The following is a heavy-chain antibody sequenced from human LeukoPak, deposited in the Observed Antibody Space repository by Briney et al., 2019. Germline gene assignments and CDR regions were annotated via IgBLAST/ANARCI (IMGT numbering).Heavy chain of an antibody. D-gene: IGHD2-8*01. V-gene: IGHV3-48*01. CDR1: GFTFSGYN. J-gene: IGHJ4*02. CDR2: ISSSSNTV. CDR3: AKDGDCFNGVCYFYFDY. Sequence: GGSLRLSCAASGFTFSGYNMNWVRQAPGKGLEWVSYISSSSNTVYYADSVKGRFTISRDNVKNSLYLQMNSLRAEDTAIYYCAKDGDCFNGVCYFYFDYWGQGTLVTVSS.